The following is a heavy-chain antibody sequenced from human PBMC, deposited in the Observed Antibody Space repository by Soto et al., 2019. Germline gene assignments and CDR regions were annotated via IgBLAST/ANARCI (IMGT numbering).Heavy chain of an antibody. V-gene: IGHV1-2*04. J-gene: IGHJ5*02. CDR1: GYTFTGYY. CDR2: INPNSGGT. D-gene: IGHD2-2*01. Sequence: GASVKVSCKASGYTFTGYYMHWVRQAPGQGLEWMRWINPNSGGTNYAQKFQGWDTMTRDTSISTAYMELSRLRSDDTAVYYCARGDIVVVPVPGWFDPWGQGTLVTVSS. CDR3: ARGDIVVVPVPGWFDP.